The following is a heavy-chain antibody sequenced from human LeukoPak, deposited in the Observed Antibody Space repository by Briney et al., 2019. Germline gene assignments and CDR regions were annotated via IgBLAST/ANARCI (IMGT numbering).Heavy chain of an antibody. V-gene: IGHV4-34*01. CDR3: ARRPYSSGWHDDDAFDI. CDR2: INHSGST. CDR1: GGSISSYY. D-gene: IGHD6-19*01. J-gene: IGHJ3*02. Sequence: SETLSLTCTVSGGSISSYYWSWIRQPPGKGLEWIGEINHSGSTNYNPSLKSRVTISVDTSKNQFSLKLSSVTAADTAVYYCARRPYSSGWHDDDAFDIWGQGTMVTVSS.